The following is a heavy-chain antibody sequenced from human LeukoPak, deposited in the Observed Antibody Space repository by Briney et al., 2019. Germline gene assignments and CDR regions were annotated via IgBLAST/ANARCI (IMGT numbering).Heavy chain of an antibody. D-gene: IGHD4-23*01. CDR3: ARDYGGSSPFDY. J-gene: IGHJ4*02. Sequence: GGSLRLSCAASGFTFSSYEMHWVRQPPGKGLEWVSYISSSDSTIYYADSVKGRFTTSRDNAKNSLYLQMNSLRAEDTAVYYCARDYGGSSPFDYWGQGTLVTVSS. CDR1: GFTFSSYE. CDR2: ISSSDSTI. V-gene: IGHV3-48*03.